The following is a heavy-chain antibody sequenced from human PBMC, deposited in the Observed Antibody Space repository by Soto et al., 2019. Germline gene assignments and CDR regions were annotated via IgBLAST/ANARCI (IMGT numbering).Heavy chain of an antibody. CDR3: AKDLGAMTTVTPLDY. CDR1: GFNCSSYA. D-gene: IGHD4-17*01. V-gene: IGHV3-23*01. CDR2: ISGSGGST. Sequence: GGSLRLSCAASGFNCSSYAMSWVRQAPGKGLEWVSAISGSGGSTYYADSVKGRFTISRDNSKNTLYLQMNSLRAEDTAVYYCAKDLGAMTTVTPLDYWGQGTLVTVSS. J-gene: IGHJ4*02.